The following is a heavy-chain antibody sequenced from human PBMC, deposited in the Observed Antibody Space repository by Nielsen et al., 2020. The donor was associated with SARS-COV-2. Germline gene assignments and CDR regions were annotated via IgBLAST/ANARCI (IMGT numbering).Heavy chain of an antibody. V-gene: IGHV3-9*01. D-gene: IGHD3-9*01. Sequence: GGSLRLSCAASGFTFDDYAMHWVRQAPGKGLEWVSGISWNSGSIGYADSVKGRFTISRDNAKNSLYLQMNSLRTEDTALYYCAKESYDILTGYYRDNWFDPWGQGTLVTVSS. CDR3: AKESYDILTGYYRDNWFDP. J-gene: IGHJ5*02. CDR2: ISWNSGSI. CDR1: GFTFDDYA.